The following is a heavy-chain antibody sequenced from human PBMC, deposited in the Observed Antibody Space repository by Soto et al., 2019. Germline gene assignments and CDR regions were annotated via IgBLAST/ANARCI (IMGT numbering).Heavy chain of an antibody. V-gene: IGHV1-69*14. D-gene: IGHD5-12*01. J-gene: IGHJ4*02. CDR3: ARDLGSGYDPGDY. CDR1: GDIFSGYS. CDR2: IIPIFGTT. Sequence: QVQLVQSGAEEKKPGSSVKVSCKTSGDIFSGYSISWVRQAPGQGLEWMGGIIPIFGTTNYARRFHGRVTITADKSTSTVYMELYSLKAEDTAVYYCARDLGSGYDPGDYWGQGTLVTVSS.